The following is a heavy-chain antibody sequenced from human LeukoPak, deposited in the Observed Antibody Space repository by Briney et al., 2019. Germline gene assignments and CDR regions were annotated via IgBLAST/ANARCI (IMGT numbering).Heavy chain of an antibody. V-gene: IGHV1-8*01. CDR2: MNPNSGNT. CDR3: ARGIVVVPAADWYFDL. CDR1: GGTFTSYD. Sequence: GASVKVSCKASGGTFTSYDINWVRQATGQGLEWMGWMNPNSGNTGYAQKFQGRVTMTRNTSISTAYMELSSLRSEDTAVYYCARGIVVVPAADWYFDLWGRGTLVTVSS. D-gene: IGHD2-2*01. J-gene: IGHJ2*01.